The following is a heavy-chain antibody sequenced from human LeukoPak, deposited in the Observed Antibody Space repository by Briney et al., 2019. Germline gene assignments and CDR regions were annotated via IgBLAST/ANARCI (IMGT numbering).Heavy chain of an antibody. CDR1: GVSITSINYY. J-gene: IGHJ4*01. CDR2: LSSGGPT. D-gene: IGHD3-9*01. V-gene: IGHV4-39*01. Sequence: SDTLSLTCTVSGVSITSINYYCAWIRQPPGKGLEWIGSLSSGGPTSSNPSLESRHPLSADTSSNQLFMKLTSVTAADTAVYFCARRNILSGYYHFDYWGHGTLVTVSS. CDR3: ARRNILSGYYHFDY.